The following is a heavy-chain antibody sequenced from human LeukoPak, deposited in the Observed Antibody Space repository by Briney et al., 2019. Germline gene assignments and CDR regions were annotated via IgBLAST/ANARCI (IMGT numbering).Heavy chain of an antibody. CDR2: INPNSGGT. V-gene: IGHV1-2*06. D-gene: IGHD6-19*01. CDR1: GYTFTGYY. Sequence: GASVKVSCKASGYTFTGYYMHWVLQAPGQGLEWMGRINPNSGGTNYAQKFQGRVTMTRDTSISTAYMELSRLRSDDTAVYYCARDLPVAGESNWFDPWGQGTLVTVSS. J-gene: IGHJ5*02. CDR3: ARDLPVAGESNWFDP.